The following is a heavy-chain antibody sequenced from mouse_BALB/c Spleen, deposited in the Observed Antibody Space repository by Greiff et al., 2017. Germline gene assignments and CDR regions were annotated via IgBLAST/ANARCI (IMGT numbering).Heavy chain of an antibody. Sequence: VQLQQPGAELVKPGASVKLSCKASGYTFTSYWMHWVKQRPGQGLEWIGEINPSNGRTNYNEKFKSKATLTVDKSSSTAYMQLSSLTSEDSAVYYCARVSLPFAYWGEGTLVTVSA. J-gene: IGHJ3*01. CDR2: INPSNGRT. V-gene: IGHV1S81*02. CDR3: ARVSLPFAY. D-gene: IGHD2-1*01. CDR1: GYTFTSYW.